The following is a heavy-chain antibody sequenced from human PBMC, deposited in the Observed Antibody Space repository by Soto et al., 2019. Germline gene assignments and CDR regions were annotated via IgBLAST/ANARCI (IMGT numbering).Heavy chain of an antibody. D-gene: IGHD2-2*01. CDR3: ARSYTTAYQLLLSDY. V-gene: IGHV3-30-3*01. J-gene: IGHJ4*02. CDR2: ISYDGSNK. CDR1: GFTFSSYA. Sequence: QVQLVESGGGVVQPGRSLRLSCAASGFTFSSYAMHWVRQAPGKGLEWVAVISYDGSNKYYADSVKGRFTISRDNSKNTLYLQMYSLRAEDTAVYYCARSYTTAYQLLLSDYWGQGTLVTVSS.